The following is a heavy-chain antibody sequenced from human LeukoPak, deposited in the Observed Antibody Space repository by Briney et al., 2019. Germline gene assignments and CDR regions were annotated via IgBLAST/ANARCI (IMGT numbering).Heavy chain of an antibody. D-gene: IGHD6-19*01. V-gene: IGHV3-43*02. CDR1: GFTFDDYA. CDR3: AKRHSGWFFDY. J-gene: IGHJ4*02. Sequence: PGGSLRLSCAASGFTFDDYAMHWVRQAPGKGLEWVSLISGDGGSTYYADSVKGRFTISRDNSKNTLYLQMNSLRAEDTAVYYCAKRHSGWFFDYWGQGTLVTVSS. CDR2: ISGDGGST.